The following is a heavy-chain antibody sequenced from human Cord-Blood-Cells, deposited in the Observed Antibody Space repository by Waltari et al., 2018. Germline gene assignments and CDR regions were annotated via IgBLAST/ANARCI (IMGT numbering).Heavy chain of an antibody. J-gene: IGHJ3*02. CDR3: ARVAGRYYYDSSGYYAFDI. CDR1: GYTFTSYG. V-gene: IGHV1-18*01. CDR2: ISAYNGNT. D-gene: IGHD3-22*01. Sequence: QVQLVQSGAAVKKPGASVKVSCKASGYTFTSYGIRWVRQAPGQGLEWMGWISAYNGNTNYAQKLQGRVTMTTDTSTSTAYMELRSLRSDDTAVYYCARVAGRYYYDSSGYYAFDIWGQGTMVTVSS.